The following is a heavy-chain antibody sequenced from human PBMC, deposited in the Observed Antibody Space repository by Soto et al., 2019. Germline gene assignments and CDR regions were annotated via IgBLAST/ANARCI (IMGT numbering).Heavy chain of an antibody. CDR2: ISSSGSTI. D-gene: IGHD5-18*01. CDR3: ATGHTATVNYYYYGMKV. Sequence: GGSLRLSCAASGFTFSDYYMSWIRQAPGKGLEWVSYISSSGSTIYYADSVKGRFTISKDNAKNSLYLQMNSLRAEDKAVYYCATGHTATVNYYYYGMKVWGQGTTVTSP. CDR1: GFTFSDYY. V-gene: IGHV3-11*01. J-gene: IGHJ6*02.